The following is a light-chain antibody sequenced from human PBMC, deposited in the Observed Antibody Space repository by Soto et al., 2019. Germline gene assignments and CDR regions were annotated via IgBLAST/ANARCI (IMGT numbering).Light chain of an antibody. CDR3: QQYSSDLYT. J-gene: IGKJ2*01. Sequence: DIHMTQSPPTLSASVGDRITITCRASQDVSQWLAWYQHKPGKAPKLLIYKASTLESGVSSRFSGRGSGTEFTLTITNLQPDDFATYYCQQYSSDLYTFGQGTKVDIK. CDR1: QDVSQW. V-gene: IGKV1-5*03. CDR2: KAS.